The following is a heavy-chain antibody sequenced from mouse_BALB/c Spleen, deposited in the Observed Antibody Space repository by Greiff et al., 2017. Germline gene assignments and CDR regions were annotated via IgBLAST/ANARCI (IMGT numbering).Heavy chain of an antibody. CDR1: GFNIKDTY. CDR3: ARGNYEGYYYAMDY. J-gene: IGHJ4*01. Sequence: EVQGVESGAELVKPGASVKLSCTASGFNIKDTYMHWVKQRPEQGLEWIGRIDPANGNTKYDPKFQGKATITADTSSNTAYLQLSSLTSEDTAVYYCARGNYEGYYYAMDYWGQGTSVTVSS. CDR2: IDPANGNT. V-gene: IGHV14-3*02. D-gene: IGHD1-1*01.